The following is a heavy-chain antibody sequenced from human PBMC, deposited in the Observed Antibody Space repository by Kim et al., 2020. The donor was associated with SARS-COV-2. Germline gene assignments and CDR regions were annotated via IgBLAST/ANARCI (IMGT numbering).Heavy chain of an antibody. Sequence: YDTPSLKSRVTISVDTSKNQFSLKLSAVTDADTAVYYCARENRKLRGLNYWGQGTLVTVSS. CDR3: ARENRKLRGLNY. J-gene: IGHJ4*02. V-gene: IGHV4-30-2*05. D-gene: IGHD4-17*01.